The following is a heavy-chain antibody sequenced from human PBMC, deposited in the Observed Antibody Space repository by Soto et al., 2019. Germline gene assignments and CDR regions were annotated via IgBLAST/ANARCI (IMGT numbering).Heavy chain of an antibody. CDR3: AKSEYSGYDFPGYYTPFHTSFDY. J-gene: IGHJ4*02. CDR1: GFTFSSYA. D-gene: IGHD5-12*01. CDR2: ISGSGGST. V-gene: IGHV3-23*01. Sequence: EVQLLESGGGLVQPGGSLRLSCAASGFTFSSYAMSWVRQAPGKGLEWVSAISGSGGSTYYADSVKGRFTISRDNSKNPLYLQMNSLRAQDTAVYYCAKSEYSGYDFPGYYTPFHTSFDYWGQGTLVTVSS.